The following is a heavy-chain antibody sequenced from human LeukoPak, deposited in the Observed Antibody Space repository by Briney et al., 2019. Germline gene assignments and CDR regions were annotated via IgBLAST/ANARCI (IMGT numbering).Heavy chain of an antibody. V-gene: IGHV3-23*01. Sequence: PGGSLRLSCVASGFTFSSYAMSWVRQAPGKGLEWVSAIGGSTYYADSVKGRFTISRDNSKNTLYLQMNSLGTEDTAVYYCAKGGARGVPAHFDYWGQGALVTVSS. CDR3: AKGGARGVPAHFDY. J-gene: IGHJ4*02. D-gene: IGHD2-2*01. CDR2: IGGST. CDR1: GFTFSSYA.